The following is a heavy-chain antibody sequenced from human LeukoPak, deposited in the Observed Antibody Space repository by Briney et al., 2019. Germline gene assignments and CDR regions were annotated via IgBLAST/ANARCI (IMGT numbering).Heavy chain of an antibody. J-gene: IGHJ4*02. CDR2: ISSSSSTI. V-gene: IGHV3-48*02. CDR1: GFTFSSYS. D-gene: IGHD3-3*01. Sequence: GGSLRLSCAASGFTFSSYSMNWVRQAPGKGLEWVSYISSSSSTIYYADSVKGRFTISRDNDKNSLYLQMNSLRDEDTAVYYCARAQSRFLEWSYYFDYWGQGTLVTVSS. CDR3: ARAQSRFLEWSYYFDY.